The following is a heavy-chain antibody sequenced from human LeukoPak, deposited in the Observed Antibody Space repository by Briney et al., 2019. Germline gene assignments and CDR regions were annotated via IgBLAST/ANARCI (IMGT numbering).Heavy chain of an antibody. Sequence: SETLSLTCTVSGGSISSGSFYWTWVRQPAGKGLEWIGYIYYSGSTNYNPSLKSRVTISVDTSKNQFSLKLSSVTAADTAVYYCARRYVDILTGTKFDAFDIWGQGTMVTVSS. CDR1: GGSISSGSFY. CDR2: IYYSGST. CDR3: ARRYVDILTGTKFDAFDI. V-gene: IGHV4-61*10. D-gene: IGHD3-9*01. J-gene: IGHJ3*02.